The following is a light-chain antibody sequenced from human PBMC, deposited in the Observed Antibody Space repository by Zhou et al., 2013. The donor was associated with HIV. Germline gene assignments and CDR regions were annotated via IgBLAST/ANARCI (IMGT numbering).Light chain of an antibody. CDR1: SSNIGNNY. CDR2: ENN. V-gene: IGLV1-51*02. Sequence: QSVLTQPPSVSAAPGQKVTISCSGSSSNIGNNYVSWYQQLPGTAPKLLIYENNKRPSGIPDRFSGSKSGTSATLGITGLQTGDEADYYCGTWDSSLSARVFGGGTKLTAL. J-gene: IGLJ2*01. CDR3: GTWDSSLSARV.